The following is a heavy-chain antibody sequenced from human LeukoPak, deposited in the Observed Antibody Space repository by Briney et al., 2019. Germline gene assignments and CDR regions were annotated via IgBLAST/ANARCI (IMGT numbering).Heavy chain of an antibody. Sequence: GGSLRLSCAASGFTFSNYAMTWVRQAPGKGLEWVATISASGGSTYYADSVKGRFTISRDNSKNTLYLQMNSLRAEDTAVYYCAKVVEMATISGDAFDIWGQGTMVTVSS. J-gene: IGHJ3*02. CDR3: AKVVEMATISGDAFDI. V-gene: IGHV3-23*01. CDR2: ISASGGST. CDR1: GFTFSNYA. D-gene: IGHD5-24*01.